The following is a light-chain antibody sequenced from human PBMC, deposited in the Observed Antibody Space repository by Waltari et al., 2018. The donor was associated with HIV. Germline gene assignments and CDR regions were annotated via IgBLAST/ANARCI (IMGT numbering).Light chain of an antibody. V-gene: IGLV2-23*02. Sequence: QPALTPPASVSGSPGQSITISCSGTSRAVGGSDYVSWYQAHPGKAPKLIIFDVNKRPSGVSNRFSGSKSGNTASLTISGLQAEDEADYYCCSYGGSGTSVFGSGTKVTVL. CDR1: SRAVGGSDY. J-gene: IGLJ1*01. CDR3: CSYGGSGTSV. CDR2: DVN.